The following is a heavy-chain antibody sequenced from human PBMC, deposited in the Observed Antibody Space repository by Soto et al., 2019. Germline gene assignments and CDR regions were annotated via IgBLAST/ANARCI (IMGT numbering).Heavy chain of an antibody. D-gene: IGHD2-15*01. CDR3: SGCSGGACHQNYGMDV. V-gene: IGHV3-21*06. Sequence: EVHLVESGGGLVKPGGSLRLSCAVSGFTFSSCTMNWVRQAPGKGLEWVSSISPSTSHIYYADSVKGRFTISRDNAKNSLFLQVNSLRAEDTAVYYCSGCSGGACHQNYGMDVWGQGTTVTVSS. CDR1: GFTFSSCT. CDR2: ISPSTSHI. J-gene: IGHJ6*02.